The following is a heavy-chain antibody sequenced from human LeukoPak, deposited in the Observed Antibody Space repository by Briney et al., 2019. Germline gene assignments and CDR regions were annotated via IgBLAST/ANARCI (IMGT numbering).Heavy chain of an antibody. Sequence: ASVKVSCKASGYTFAKYAIHWVRQAPGQRLEWMGWINAGNGNTRYSQKFQGGVTITRDTSASTAYMELSSLRSEGTAVYYCARSILVVPVASHYNYGVDVWGQGTTVTVSS. CDR1: GYTFAKYA. V-gene: IGHV1-3*01. J-gene: IGHJ6*02. CDR2: INAGNGNT. CDR3: ARSILVVPVASHYNYGVDV. D-gene: IGHD2-2*01.